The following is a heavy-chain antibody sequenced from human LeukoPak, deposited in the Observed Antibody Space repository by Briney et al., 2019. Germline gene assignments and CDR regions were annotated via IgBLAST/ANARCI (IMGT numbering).Heavy chain of an antibody. D-gene: IGHD6-13*01. CDR3: AKRIFPAGLEY. V-gene: IGHV3-23*01. CDR2: ISGSGGST. J-gene: IGHJ4*02. CDR1: GFTFSSYA. Sequence: GGSLRLSCAASGFTFSSYAMSWVRQAPGKGLEWVSAISGSGGSTYYADSVKGRFTISRDNSKNKLYLQMHRLRAEDTAVYYCAKRIFPAGLEYWGQGTLVTVSS.